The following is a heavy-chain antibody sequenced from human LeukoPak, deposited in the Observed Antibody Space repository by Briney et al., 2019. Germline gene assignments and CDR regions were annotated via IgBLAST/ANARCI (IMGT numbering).Heavy chain of an antibody. D-gene: IGHD2-15*01. V-gene: IGHV3-30*04. Sequence: GGSLRLSCAASGFTFSSYAMHWVRQAPGKGLEWVAVISYDGSNKYYADSVKGRFTISRDNSKNTLYLQMNSLRAEDTAVYYCAGLMRGRPLDYWGQGTLVTVSS. J-gene: IGHJ4*02. CDR1: GFTFSSYA. CDR2: ISYDGSNK. CDR3: AGLMRGRPLDY.